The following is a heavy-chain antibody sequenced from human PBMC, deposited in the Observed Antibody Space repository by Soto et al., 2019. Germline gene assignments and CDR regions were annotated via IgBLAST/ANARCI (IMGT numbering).Heavy chain of an antibody. J-gene: IGHJ5*02. D-gene: IGHD6-13*01. CDR2: INSDGSST. CDR3: ARARAKAAAGNSWIDP. V-gene: IGHV3-74*01. Sequence: EVQLVESGGGLVQPGGSLRLSCAASGFTFSSYWMHWVRQAPGKGLVWVSRINSDGSSTSYADSVKGRFTISRDNAKNTLYLQMNSLRAEDTAVYYCARARAKAAAGNSWIDPWGQGTMVTVSS. CDR1: GFTFSSYW.